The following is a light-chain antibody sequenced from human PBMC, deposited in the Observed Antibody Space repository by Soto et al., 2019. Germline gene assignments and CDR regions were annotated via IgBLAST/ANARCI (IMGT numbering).Light chain of an antibody. V-gene: IGLV8-61*01. CDR2: NTN. J-gene: IGLJ1*01. CDR1: SGSVSTTNY. CDR3: CAYAGAFVYV. Sequence: QTVVTQEPSFSVSPGGTVTLNCGLSSGSVSTTNYPSWYQYTPGRAPRTLMHNTNIRSFGVPDRFSGSILGNEAALTITGAQADDESDYYCCAYAGAFVYVFGTGTKLTVL.